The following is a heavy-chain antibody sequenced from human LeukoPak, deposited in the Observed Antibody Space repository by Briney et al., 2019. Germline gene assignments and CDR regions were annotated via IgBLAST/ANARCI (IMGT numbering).Heavy chain of an antibody. J-gene: IGHJ4*02. V-gene: IGHV3-13*01. D-gene: IGHD5-18*01. CDR2: VSSGFHA. CDR3: VREGRGYHYTYFDY. Sequence: GGSLRLSCTASGFTLGSHDMHWVRQIPGQGLEWVAAVSSGFHAFFADSVQGRFTVSREDARNSLYLQMNSLRAGDTAVYYCVREGRGYHYTYFDYWGQGTLVTVSS. CDR1: GFTLGSHD.